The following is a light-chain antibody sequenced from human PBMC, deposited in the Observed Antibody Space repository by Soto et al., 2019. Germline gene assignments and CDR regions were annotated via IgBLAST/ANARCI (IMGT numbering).Light chain of an antibody. V-gene: IGLV1-44*01. J-gene: IGLJ2*01. CDR2: NNN. Sequence: QSVLTQPPSASGTPGQRVTISCSGSSSNIGSNPVHWYQQVPGTAPKLLIHNNNQRPSGVPARFSGSKSGTSASRAISGLQSEDEADYYCAAWDDSLNGVLFGGGTKLTVL. CDR3: AAWDDSLNGVL. CDR1: SSNIGSNP.